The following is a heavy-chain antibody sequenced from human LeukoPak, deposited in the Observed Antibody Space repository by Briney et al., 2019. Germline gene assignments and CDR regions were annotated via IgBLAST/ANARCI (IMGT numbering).Heavy chain of an antibody. Sequence: GESLKISCQGFGYPFSTYWIAWVRQMPGKGLELVGIIWPDDSDTRYSPSFQGQVTISVDKSIRTASLQWSSLKASGTAMYYCARGGRDGSRFFDSWGLGTLVTVSS. CDR2: IWPDDSDT. CDR3: ARGGRDGSRFFDS. CDR1: GYPFSTYW. V-gene: IGHV5-51*01. D-gene: IGHD5-24*01. J-gene: IGHJ4*02.